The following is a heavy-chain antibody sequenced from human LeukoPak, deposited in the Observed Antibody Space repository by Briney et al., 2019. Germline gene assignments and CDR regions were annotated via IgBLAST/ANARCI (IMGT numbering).Heavy chain of an antibody. CDR1: GASISDYY. CDR2: IYYTGRT. CDR3: ARHPRAYSSTSGTFEY. J-gene: IGHJ4*02. Sequence: PSETLSPTCTVSGASISDYYWSWIRQPPGKGLEWFGYIYYTGRTKYNPSLESRVTISIDTSKNHLYLKLSSVTAADTAMYYCARHPRAYSSTSGTFEYWGQGTLVTVSS. V-gene: IGHV4-59*08. D-gene: IGHD2-2*01.